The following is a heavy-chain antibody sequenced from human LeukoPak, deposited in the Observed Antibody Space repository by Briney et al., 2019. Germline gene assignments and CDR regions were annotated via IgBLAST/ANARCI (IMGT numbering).Heavy chain of an antibody. CDR2: ISAYNGNT. CDR3: ATFRGDGSPVGVDV. D-gene: IGHD3-10*01. Sequence: ASVKVSCKASGYTFTSYGISWVPQATGQRLELMGWISAYNGNTNYAQKLQGRVTMTTDTSTSTAYMELRSLRSDDTAVYYCATFRGDGSPVGVDVWGKGTTVTVSS. CDR1: GYTFTSYG. V-gene: IGHV1-18*01. J-gene: IGHJ6*04.